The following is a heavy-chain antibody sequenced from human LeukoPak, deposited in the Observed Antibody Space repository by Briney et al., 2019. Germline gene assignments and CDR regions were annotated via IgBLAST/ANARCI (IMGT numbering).Heavy chain of an antibody. CDR3: AKDSAFYYIDV. J-gene: IGHJ6*03. V-gene: IGHV3-30*02. Sequence: PGGSLRLSCAASGFTFSRYSMNWVRQAPGKGLEWVAFIRYNGNNQYYADSVKGRFTISRDNSKNTLYLQMNSLKGDDTAVYYCAKDSAFYYIDVWGKGTTVIISS. CDR2: IRYNGNNQ. D-gene: IGHD3-10*01. CDR1: GFTFSRYS.